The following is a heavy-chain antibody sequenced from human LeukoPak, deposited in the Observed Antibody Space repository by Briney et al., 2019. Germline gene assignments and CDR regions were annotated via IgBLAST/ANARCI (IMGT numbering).Heavy chain of an antibody. V-gene: IGHV4-59*12. J-gene: IGHJ4*02. D-gene: IGHD3-3*01. CDR2: IYYSGST. Sequence: PSETLSLTCTVSGASISSYYWSWIRQPPGKGLEWIGYIYYSGSTNYNPSLKSRVTISVDTSKNQFSLKLSSVTAADTAVYYCARGPRTGVFWSGYYMTDYWGQGTLVTVSS. CDR3: ARGPRTGVFWSGYYMTDY. CDR1: GASISSYY.